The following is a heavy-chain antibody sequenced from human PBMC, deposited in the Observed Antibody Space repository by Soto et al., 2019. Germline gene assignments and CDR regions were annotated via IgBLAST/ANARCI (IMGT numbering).Heavy chain of an antibody. Sequence: QVQLQESGPGLVKPSETLSLTCTVSGGSVSSGSYYWRWIRQPPGKGLEWIGYIYYSGSTNYNPSLKSRVNISVDTSKNQFSLKLSSVTAADTAVYDCESKPSGITGTTYGMDVWGQGTTVTVSS. V-gene: IGHV4-61*01. CDR1: GGSVSSGSYY. CDR3: ESKPSGITGTTYGMDV. J-gene: IGHJ6*02. D-gene: IGHD1-7*01. CDR2: IYYSGST.